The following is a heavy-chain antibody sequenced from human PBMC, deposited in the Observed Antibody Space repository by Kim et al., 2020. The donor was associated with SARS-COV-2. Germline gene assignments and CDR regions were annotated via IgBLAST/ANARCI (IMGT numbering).Heavy chain of an antibody. V-gene: IGHV3-43*02. D-gene: IGHD2-2*01. CDR2: ISGDGGST. J-gene: IGHJ6*02. CDR1: GFTFDDYA. Sequence: GGSLRLSCAASGFTFDDYAMHWVHQAPGKGLEWVSLISGDGGSTYYADSVKGRFTISRDNSKNSLYLQMNSLRTEDTALYYCAKEGYCSSTSCRYGMDVWGQGTTVTVSS. CDR3: AKEGYCSSTSCRYGMDV.